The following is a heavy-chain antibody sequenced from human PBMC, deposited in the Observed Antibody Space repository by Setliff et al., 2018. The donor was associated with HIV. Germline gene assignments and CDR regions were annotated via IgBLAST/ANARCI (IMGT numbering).Heavy chain of an antibody. J-gene: IGHJ3*02. CDR1: GFTLTSYV. Sequence: ASVKVSCKTSGFTLTSYVIHWVRQAPGQRLGWMGWTNAGSGNTKYSQKFQGRVTITRDTSASTAYMELSSLRSEDTAVYYCARVGTYSGSYRDAFDIWGQGTMVTVSS. D-gene: IGHD1-26*01. CDR2: TNAGSGNT. V-gene: IGHV1-3*01. CDR3: ARVGTYSGSYRDAFDI.